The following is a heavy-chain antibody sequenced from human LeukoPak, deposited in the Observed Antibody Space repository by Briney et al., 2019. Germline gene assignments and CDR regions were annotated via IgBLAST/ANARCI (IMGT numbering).Heavy chain of an antibody. CDR3: ARGAAYGDPDAFDY. Sequence: GGSLRLSCAASGFTFSSYAMHWVRQAPGKGLEWVAVISYDGSNKYYADSVKGRFTISRDNSKNTLYLQMNSLRAEDTAVYYCARGAAYGDPDAFDYWGQGTLVTVSS. J-gene: IGHJ4*02. V-gene: IGHV3-30*04. CDR2: ISYDGSNK. CDR1: GFTFSSYA. D-gene: IGHD4-17*01.